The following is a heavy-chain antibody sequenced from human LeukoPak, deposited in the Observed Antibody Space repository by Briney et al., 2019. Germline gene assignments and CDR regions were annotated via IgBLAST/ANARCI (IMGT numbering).Heavy chain of an antibody. CDR2: ISGSGGST. J-gene: IGHJ4*02. D-gene: IGHD6-6*01. CDR1: GGSISSYY. Sequence: PSETLSLTCTVSGGSISSYYWSWVRQAPGKGLEWVSAISGSGGSTYYADSVKGRFTISRDNSKNTLYLQMNSLRAEDTAVYYCANSIAARLLDYWGQGTLVTVSS. V-gene: IGHV3-23*01. CDR3: ANSIAARLLDY.